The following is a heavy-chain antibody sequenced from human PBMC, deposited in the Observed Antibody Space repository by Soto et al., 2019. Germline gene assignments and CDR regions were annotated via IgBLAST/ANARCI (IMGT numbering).Heavy chain of an antibody. Sequence: QVQLQQWGAGLLKPSETLSLTCAVYGGSFSGYYWSWIRQPPGKGLEWIGEINHRGSTNYNPSLERRVTISVDTSKNQSSLKLNSVPAADTAVYYCARGSRVKIPAASGRAYYYHGLDVWGQGTAVTVSS. D-gene: IGHD6-25*01. J-gene: IGHJ6*02. V-gene: IGHV4-34*01. CDR3: ARGSRVKIPAASGRAYYYHGLDV. CDR1: GGSFSGYY. CDR2: INHRGST.